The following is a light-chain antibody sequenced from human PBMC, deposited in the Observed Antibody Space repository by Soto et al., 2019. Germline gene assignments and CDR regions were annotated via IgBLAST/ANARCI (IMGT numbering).Light chain of an antibody. Sequence: TQSPSTLSISAGETANLSCRPSQTVSSTYFAWYQQRHGQAPRLLFYDASTRASGIPDRFSCSGSGRDFTLTISRLEPEDSAVYYCQQFGSSPITFGQGTRLEIK. CDR1: QTVSSTY. CDR3: QQFGSSPIT. CDR2: DAS. J-gene: IGKJ5*01. V-gene: IGKV3-20*01.